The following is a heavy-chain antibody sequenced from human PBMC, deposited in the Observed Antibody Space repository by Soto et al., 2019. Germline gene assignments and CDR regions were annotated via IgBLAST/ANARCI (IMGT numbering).Heavy chain of an antibody. CDR3: ARPRDSGSYYYSFDS. D-gene: IGHD1-26*01. Sequence: GESLKISCKVSGYTFTHYWLAWVRQVPGKGLEWVGFTYPSDSRVTYSPSFQGRVTISADNSITTSSLQFSSLKTSDTATYFCARPRDSGSYYYSFDSWGQGTPVTVSS. V-gene: IGHV5-51*01. CDR2: TYPSDSRV. CDR1: GYTFTHYW. J-gene: IGHJ4*02.